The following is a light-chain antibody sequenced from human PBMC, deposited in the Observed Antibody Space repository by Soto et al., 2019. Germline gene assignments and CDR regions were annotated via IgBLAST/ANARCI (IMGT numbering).Light chain of an antibody. V-gene: IGKV1-6*01. CDR1: QGIRND. CDR3: LQDYNYPYT. CDR2: AAS. Sequence: AIQMTQSPSSLSASVGDRVTITCRASQGIRNDLGWYQQKPGKAPKLLIFAASTLQSGVPSRFRGSGSGTDFTLTISSLQPEDFETYYCLQDYNYPYTFGQGTRLEIK. J-gene: IGKJ5*01.